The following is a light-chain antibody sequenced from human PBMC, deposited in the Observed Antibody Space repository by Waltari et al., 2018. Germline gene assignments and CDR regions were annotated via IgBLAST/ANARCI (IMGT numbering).Light chain of an antibody. CDR1: KLGDKS. CDR2: QDS. J-gene: IGLJ1*01. V-gene: IGLV3-1*01. CDR3: QAWDSSTAQV. Sequence: SYELTQPPSVSVSPGQTASITCSGDKLGDKSACWYQQKPGQSPVLVIYQDSKRPSGIPERFSGSNSGNTATLTISGTQAMDEADYYCQAWDSSTAQVFGTGTKVTVL.